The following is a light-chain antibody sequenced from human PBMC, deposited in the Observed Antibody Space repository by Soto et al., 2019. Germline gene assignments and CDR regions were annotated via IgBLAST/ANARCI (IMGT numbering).Light chain of an antibody. V-gene: IGKV1-5*03. CDR1: QSISSW. J-gene: IGKJ1*01. CDR3: QQYNSYRGPWT. Sequence: DIPMTQSPSTLSASVGDRVTITCRASQSISSWLAWYQQKPGKAPKLLIYKASSLESGVPSRFSGSGSGTEFTLTISSLQPDDFATYYCQQYNSYRGPWTFGQGTKVEIK. CDR2: KAS.